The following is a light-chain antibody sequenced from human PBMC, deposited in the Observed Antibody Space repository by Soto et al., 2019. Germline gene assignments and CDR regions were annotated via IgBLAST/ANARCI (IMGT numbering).Light chain of an antibody. CDR1: QSVSSY. Sequence: EIVLTQSPATLSLSPGERATLSCRASQSVSSYLAWYQQNPGQAPRLLIYDASNRATGFPARFSCSGSGTDFTLTISSLGTEDYEVYYCEQRSNWRTLGQGTKVEIK. CDR3: EQRSNWRT. J-gene: IGKJ1*01. V-gene: IGKV3-11*01. CDR2: DAS.